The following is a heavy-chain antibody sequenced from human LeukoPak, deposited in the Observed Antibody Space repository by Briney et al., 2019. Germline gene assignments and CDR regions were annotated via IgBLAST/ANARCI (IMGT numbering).Heavy chain of an antibody. V-gene: IGHV3-74*01. D-gene: IGHD3-10*01. CDR1: GFTFSSFW. CDR3: ARSGKTGAFDI. J-gene: IGHJ3*02. CDR2: IISDGSST. Sequence: QPGGSLRLSCAVSGFTFSSFWMHWVRQPPGKGLVWVSRIISDGSSTTYADSVKGRFSISRDSAKNTLYLQMNSLRAEDTAVYYCARSGKTGAFDIWGQGTMVTVSS.